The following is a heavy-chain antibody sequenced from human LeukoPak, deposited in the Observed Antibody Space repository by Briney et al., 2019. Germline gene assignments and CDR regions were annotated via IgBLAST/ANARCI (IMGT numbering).Heavy chain of an antibody. J-gene: IGHJ4*02. V-gene: IGHV1-69*04. D-gene: IGHD3-16*01. CDR3: ARVHSPLWYFDY. Sequence: SVKVSCKASGGTFSSYAISWVRQAPGQGLEWMGRIIPILGIANYAQKFQGRVTITADKSTSTAYMELSSLRSEDTAVYYCARVHSPLWYFDYWGQGTLVTVSS. CDR1: GGTFSSYA. CDR2: IIPILGIA.